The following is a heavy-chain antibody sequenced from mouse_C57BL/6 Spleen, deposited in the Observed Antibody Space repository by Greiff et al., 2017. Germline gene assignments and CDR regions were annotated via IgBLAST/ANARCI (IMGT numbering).Heavy chain of an antibody. V-gene: IGHV2-2*01. D-gene: IGHD2-1*01. CDR1: GFSLTSYG. J-gene: IGHJ3*01. CDR3: ARNWRGNSWFAY. CDR2: IGSGGST. Sequence: QVHVKQSGPGLVQPSQSLSITCTVSGFSLTSYGVHWVRQSPGKGLEWLGVIGSGGSTDYNAAFISRMSISNDNSKSHVFFKMNSLQADDTAIYYCARNWRGNSWFAYWGQGTLVTVSA.